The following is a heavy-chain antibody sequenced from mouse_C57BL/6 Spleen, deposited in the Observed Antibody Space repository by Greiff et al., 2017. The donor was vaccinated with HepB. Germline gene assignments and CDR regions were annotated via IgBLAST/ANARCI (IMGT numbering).Heavy chain of an antibody. Sequence: QVQLQQSGAELVRPGTSVKVSCKASGYTFTNYWIGWAKQRPGHGLEWIGDIYPGGGYTNYNEKFKGKATLTADKSSSTAYMQFSSLTSEDSAIYYCARSGTTAYYAMDYWGQGTSVTVSS. CDR1: GYTFTNYW. CDR3: ARSGTTAYYAMDY. J-gene: IGHJ4*01. V-gene: IGHV1-63*01. D-gene: IGHD1-2*01. CDR2: IYPGGGYT.